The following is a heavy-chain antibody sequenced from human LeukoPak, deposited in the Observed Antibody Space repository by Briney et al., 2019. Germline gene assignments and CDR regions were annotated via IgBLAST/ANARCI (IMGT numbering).Heavy chain of an antibody. Sequence: SVKVSCKASGGTFSSYAISWVRQAPGQGLEWMGRIIPIFGTANYAQKFQGRVTITTDESTSTAYMELSSLRSEDTAVYYCASLPNVAAGSFDYWGQGTLVTVSS. CDR1: GGTFSSYA. J-gene: IGHJ4*02. D-gene: IGHD6-13*01. V-gene: IGHV1-69*05. CDR2: IIPIFGTA. CDR3: ASLPNVAAGSFDY.